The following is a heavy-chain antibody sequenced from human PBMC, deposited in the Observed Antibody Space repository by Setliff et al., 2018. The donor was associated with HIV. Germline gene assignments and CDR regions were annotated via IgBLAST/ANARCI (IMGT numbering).Heavy chain of an antibody. V-gene: IGHV4-4*07. CDR2: IYTTGGT. CDR3: ARSNPGITAGLLAY. Sequence: SETLSLTCNISGVSIPTNYWNWIRQLAGKGLEWIGRIYTTGGTNYNPALKSRVTMSIDTSKNQISLKLNSVTAADTATYYCARSNPGITAGLLAYWGPGTLVTVSS. CDR1: GVSIPTNY. J-gene: IGHJ4*02. D-gene: IGHD6-13*01.